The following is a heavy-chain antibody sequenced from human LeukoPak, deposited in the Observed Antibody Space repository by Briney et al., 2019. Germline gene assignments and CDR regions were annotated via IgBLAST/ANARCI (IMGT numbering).Heavy chain of an antibody. D-gene: IGHD3-3*01. Sequence: SVKVSCKASGGTFSSYAISWVRLAPGQGLEWMGGIIPIFGTANYAQKFQGRVTITADESTSTAYMELSSLRSEDTAVYYCARVPFWSGSPFDYWGQGTLVTVSS. CDR2: IIPIFGTA. J-gene: IGHJ4*02. V-gene: IGHV1-69*13. CDR1: GGTFSSYA. CDR3: ARVPFWSGSPFDY.